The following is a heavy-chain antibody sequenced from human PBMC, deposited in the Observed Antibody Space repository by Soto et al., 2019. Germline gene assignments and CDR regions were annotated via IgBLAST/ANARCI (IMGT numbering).Heavy chain of an antibody. V-gene: IGHV4-39*02. J-gene: IGHJ5*02. CDR2: IYYSGST. Sequence: SETLSLTCTVSGGSISSSSYYWGWIRQPPGKGLEWIGSIYYSGSTYYNPSLKSRVTISVDTSKNQFSLKLSSVTAADTAVYYCARDEYNWFDPWGQGTLVTVSS. CDR3: ARDEYNWFDP. CDR1: GGSISSSSYY.